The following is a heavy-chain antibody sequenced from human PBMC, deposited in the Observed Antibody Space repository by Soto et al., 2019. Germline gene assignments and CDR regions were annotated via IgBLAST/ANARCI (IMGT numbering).Heavy chain of an antibody. CDR1: GYTLSKLS. CDR3: STDRPVAGGYDSFAFDA. Sequence: ASVRGSCKVSGYTLSKLSMHWVRQAPGKGLEWMGVFDPEDGETIYAQKLQGSVIMTEDTSTDTAYTELSSLRPEDTAVYYCSTDRPVAGGYDSFAFDAWGQETLVTVTS. J-gene: IGHJ5*02. D-gene: IGHD5-12*01. V-gene: IGHV1-24*01. CDR2: FDPEDGET.